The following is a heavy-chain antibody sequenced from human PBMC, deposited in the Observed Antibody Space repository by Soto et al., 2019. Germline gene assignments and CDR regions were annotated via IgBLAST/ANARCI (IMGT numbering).Heavy chain of an antibody. Sequence: SETLSLTCAVSGGSISSSNWWSWVRQPPGKGLEWIGEIYHSGSTNYNPSLKSRVTISVDKSNNQFSLKLSSVTAADTAVYYCAREEYCTNGVCYRRGFDYWGQGTLVTVSS. CDR3: AREEYCTNGVCYRRGFDY. V-gene: IGHV4-4*02. J-gene: IGHJ4*02. CDR2: IYHSGST. CDR1: GGSISSSNW. D-gene: IGHD2-8*01.